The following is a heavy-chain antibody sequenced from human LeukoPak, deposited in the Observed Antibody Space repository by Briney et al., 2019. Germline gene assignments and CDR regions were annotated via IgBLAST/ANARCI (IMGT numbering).Heavy chain of an antibody. CDR1: GFTFSSYA. Sequence: PGGSLRLSCAASGFTFSSYAMSWVRQAPGKGLEWVSAISGSGGSTYYADSVKGRFTISRDNSKNTLYLQMNSLRAEDTAVYYCAKCDINYGDLRPDYWGQGTLVTVSS. CDR3: AKCDINYGDLRPDY. J-gene: IGHJ4*02. V-gene: IGHV3-23*01. D-gene: IGHD4-17*01. CDR2: ISGSGGST.